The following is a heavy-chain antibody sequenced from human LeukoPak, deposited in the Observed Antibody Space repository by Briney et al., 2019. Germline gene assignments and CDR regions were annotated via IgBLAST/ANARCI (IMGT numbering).Heavy chain of an antibody. CDR2: ITDAVGST. V-gene: IGHV3-23*01. CDR1: GFTFSSSS. Sequence: GGSLRLSCAASGFTFSSSSISWVRQAPGKGLEWVSAITDAVGSTHYADSVEGRFTISSDNSKNTVYLQMNSLRPEDMAAYYCAKEIFSGLLYIDYWGQGTLVTVSS. CDR3: AKEIFSGLLYIDY. J-gene: IGHJ4*02. D-gene: IGHD5-12*01.